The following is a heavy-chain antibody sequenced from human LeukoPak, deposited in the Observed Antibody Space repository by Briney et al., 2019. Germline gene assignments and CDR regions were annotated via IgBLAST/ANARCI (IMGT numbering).Heavy chain of an antibody. Sequence: PSETLSLTCTVSDGSISSYYWSWIRQPPGKGLEWIGYIHSSGSTHYNPSLRSRVVTSLDTSKNQFSLKLGSVTAADTAVYYCARLGSYSDCWGQGTLVTVSS. D-gene: IGHD1-26*01. CDR3: ARLGSYSDC. J-gene: IGHJ4*02. CDR1: DGSISSYY. V-gene: IGHV4-4*09. CDR2: IHSSGST.